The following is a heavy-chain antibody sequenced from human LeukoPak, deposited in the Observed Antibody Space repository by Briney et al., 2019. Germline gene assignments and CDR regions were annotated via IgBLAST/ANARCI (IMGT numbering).Heavy chain of an antibody. CDR3: ARVPRLGIAVAAFDY. Sequence: GASVKVSCKASGGTFSNYAINWVRQAPGQGLEWMGRIIPILGITNYAQKFQGRVTITAVKSTSTAYMELSSLRSEDTAVYYCARVPRLGIAVAAFDYWGQGTLVTISS. CDR1: GGTFSNYA. V-gene: IGHV1-69*04. CDR2: IIPILGIT. J-gene: IGHJ4*02. D-gene: IGHD6-19*01.